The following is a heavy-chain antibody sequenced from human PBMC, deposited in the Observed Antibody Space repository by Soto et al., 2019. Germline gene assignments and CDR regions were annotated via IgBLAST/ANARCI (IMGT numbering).Heavy chain of an antibody. Sequence: EVQLVESGGGLVKPGGSLRLSCEASGITLRTAWMTWVRQAPGKGLEWVGRIKSETDGGTIDYAAPVKGRFTISRDDSKNTLYLQMNNLKIEDSALYYCLKWKVGDYSGVGVWGQGTTVTVSS. CDR2: IKSETDGGTI. V-gene: IGHV3-15*01. D-gene: IGHD1-1*01. J-gene: IGHJ6*02. CDR3: LKWKVGDYSGVGV. CDR1: GITLRTAW.